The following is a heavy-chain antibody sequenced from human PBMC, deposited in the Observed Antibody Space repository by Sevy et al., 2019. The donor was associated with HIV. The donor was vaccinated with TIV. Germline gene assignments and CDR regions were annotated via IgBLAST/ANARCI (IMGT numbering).Heavy chain of an antibody. D-gene: IGHD1-20*01. CDR2: ISGSGGST. Sequence: GGSLRLSCAASGFTFSSYAMSWVRQAPGKGLEWVSAISGSGGSTYYADSVKGRFTISRDNSKNTLYLQVISLKAEDTALYYCAKDGYKPSVGDENYHYYYMDVWGKGTTVTVSS. CDR1: GFTFSSYA. J-gene: IGHJ6*03. V-gene: IGHV3-23*01. CDR3: AKDGYKPSVGDENYHYYYMDV.